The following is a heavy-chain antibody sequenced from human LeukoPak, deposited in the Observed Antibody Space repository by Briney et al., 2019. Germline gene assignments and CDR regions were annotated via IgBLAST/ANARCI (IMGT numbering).Heavy chain of an antibody. CDR3: ASSSGWYGYFDY. CDR1: GFTFSDYY. Sequence: GGSLRLSCTASGFTFSDYYMSWIRQAPGKWLEWVSYITSSGTTIYYADSVKGRFTISRDNSKNTLYLQMNSLRAEDTAVYYCASSSGWYGYFDYWGQGTPVTVSS. CDR2: ITSSGTTI. V-gene: IGHV3-11*04. J-gene: IGHJ4*02. D-gene: IGHD6-19*01.